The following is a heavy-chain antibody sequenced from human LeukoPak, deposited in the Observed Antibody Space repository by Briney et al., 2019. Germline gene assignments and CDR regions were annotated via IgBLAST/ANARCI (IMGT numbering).Heavy chain of an antibody. V-gene: IGHV3-23*01. J-gene: IGHJ1*01. CDR1: GFTFSSYA. D-gene: IGHD3-22*01. CDR3: AKEAPGYYDSSGYSPEYFQH. Sequence: GGSLRLSCAASGFTFSSYAMSWVRQAPGKGLEWVSAISGSGGSTYYADSVEGRFTISRDNSKNTLYLQMNSLRAEDTAVYYCAKEAPGYYDSSGYSPEYFQHWGQGTLVTVSS. CDR2: ISGSGGST.